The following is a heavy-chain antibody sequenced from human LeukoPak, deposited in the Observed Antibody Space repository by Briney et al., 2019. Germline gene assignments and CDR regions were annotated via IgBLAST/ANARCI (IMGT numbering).Heavy chain of an antibody. V-gene: IGHV1-69*13. D-gene: IGHD3-22*01. CDR1: GGTFISYA. CDR3: ARGSSGYYYYYGMDV. J-gene: IGHJ6*02. CDR2: IIPIFGTA. Sequence: ASVKVSCKASGGTFISYAISWVRQAPGQGLEWMGGIIPIFGTANYAQKFQGRVTITADESTSTAYMELSSLRSEDTAVYYCARGSSGYYYYYGMDVWGQGTTVTVSS.